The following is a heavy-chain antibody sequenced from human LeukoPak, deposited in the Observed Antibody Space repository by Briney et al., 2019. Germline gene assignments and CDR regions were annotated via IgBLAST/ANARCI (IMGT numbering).Heavy chain of an antibody. CDR1: GYTFTTSW. V-gene: IGHV5-10-1*01. CDR3: AIGEFDY. Sequence: GESLKISCRGSGYTFTTSWIGWVRQMPGKGLEWMGRIDPSDSYNNYSPSFQGHVTISSDKSISTAYLQWSSLKASDTAMYYCAIGEFDYWGQGTLVTVSS. CDR2: IDPSDSYN. D-gene: IGHD3-10*01. J-gene: IGHJ4*02.